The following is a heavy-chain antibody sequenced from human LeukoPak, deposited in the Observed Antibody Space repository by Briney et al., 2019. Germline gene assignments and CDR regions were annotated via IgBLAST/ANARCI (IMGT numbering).Heavy chain of an antibody. J-gene: IGHJ4*02. CDR2: IKQDGSEK. D-gene: IGHD6-13*01. CDR3: ARDDGIAAAGTDY. CDR1: GFTFSSYW. Sequence: PGGSLRLSCAASGFTFSSYWMSWVRQAPGKGLEWVANIKQDGSEKYYVDSVKGRFTISRDNAKNSLYLQMNSLRAEDTAVYYCARDDGIAAAGTDYWGQGTLVTVSS. V-gene: IGHV3-7*01.